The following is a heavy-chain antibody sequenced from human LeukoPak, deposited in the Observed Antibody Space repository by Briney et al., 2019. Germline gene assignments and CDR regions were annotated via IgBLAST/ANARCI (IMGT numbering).Heavy chain of an antibody. J-gene: IGHJ5*02. D-gene: IGHD4-23*01. V-gene: IGHV5-51*01. CDR1: GYTFTNYW. Sequence: VESLKISCKGSGYTFTNYWINWVREMPGKGLEWMGVIYPGDSDTRYNPSFQGQVTISADKSISTAYLQWSSLETSDTAMYFCVRIPNSATPPNWFDPWGQGTLVTVSS. CDR2: IYPGDSDT. CDR3: VRIPNSATPPNWFDP.